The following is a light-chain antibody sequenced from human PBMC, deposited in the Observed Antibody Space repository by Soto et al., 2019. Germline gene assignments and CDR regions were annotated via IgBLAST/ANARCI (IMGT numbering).Light chain of an antibody. CDR3: QQSYTTPIT. CDR1: QTISSH. J-gene: IGKJ5*01. CDR2: AAS. Sequence: DIQMTQSPSSLSASVGDSVIITCRASQTISSHLNWYQQKPGKAPNLLVYAASSLQSGIPSRFTGSGSGTDFTLIISSLQPEDFATYFCQQSYTTPITFGQGTRLEIK. V-gene: IGKV1-39*01.